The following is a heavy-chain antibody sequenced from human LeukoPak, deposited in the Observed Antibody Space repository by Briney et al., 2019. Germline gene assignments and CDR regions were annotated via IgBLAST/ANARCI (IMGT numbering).Heavy chain of an antibody. CDR1: GGSFSGDY. Sequence: PSETLSHTCAVYGGSFSGDYWSWIRQPPGKGLEWIGEINHSGSTNYNPSLKSRVTISVDTSKNQFSLKLSSVTAADTAVYYCARSYAHDYWGQGTLVTVSS. V-gene: IGHV4-34*01. D-gene: IGHD2-2*01. CDR2: INHSGST. CDR3: ARSYAHDY. J-gene: IGHJ4*02.